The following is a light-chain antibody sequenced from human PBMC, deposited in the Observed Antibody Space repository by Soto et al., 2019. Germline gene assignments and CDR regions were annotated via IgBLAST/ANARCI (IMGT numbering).Light chain of an antibody. V-gene: IGLV2-14*01. CDR3: SSHSPSTAWV. J-gene: IGLJ7*01. Sequence: QSALTQRASVSGSPGQSITISCTGTDNDVGSYDFVSWYQQHPGRAPKLLIHQVTIRLSGISSRFSGSKSVNTASLTITGLQPEDDAMYYCSSHSPSTAWVFRGGIRLTGL. CDR1: DNDVGSYDF. CDR2: QVT.